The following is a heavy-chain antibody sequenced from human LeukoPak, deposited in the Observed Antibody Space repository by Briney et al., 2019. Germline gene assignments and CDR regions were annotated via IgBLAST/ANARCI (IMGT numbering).Heavy chain of an antibody. CDR1: GGTFSSYA. CDR3: ARESYYYDSSGYRYYFDY. Sequence: SVKVPCKASGGTFSSYAISWVRQAPGQGLEWMGGIIPIFGTANYAQKFQGRVTITTDESTSTAYMELSSLRSEDTAVYYCARESYYYDSSGYRYYFDYWGQGTLVTVSS. V-gene: IGHV1-69*05. D-gene: IGHD3-22*01. J-gene: IGHJ4*02. CDR2: IIPIFGTA.